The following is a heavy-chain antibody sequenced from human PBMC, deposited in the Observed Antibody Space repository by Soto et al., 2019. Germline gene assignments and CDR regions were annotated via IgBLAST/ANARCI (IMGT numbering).Heavy chain of an antibody. Sequence: GGSLRLSCAASGFTFSSYAMSWVRQAPGKGLEWVSAISGSGGSTYYADSVKGRFTISRDNSKNTLYLQMNSLRAEDTAVYYCAKCKFGSSWYGGFDYWGQGTLVTVSS. CDR3: AKCKFGSSWYGGFDY. V-gene: IGHV3-23*01. CDR2: ISGSGGST. CDR1: GFTFSSYA. D-gene: IGHD6-13*01. J-gene: IGHJ4*02.